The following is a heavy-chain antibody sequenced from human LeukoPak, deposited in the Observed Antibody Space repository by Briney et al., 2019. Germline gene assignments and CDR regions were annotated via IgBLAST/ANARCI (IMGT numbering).Heavy chain of an antibody. D-gene: IGHD3-9*01. CDR3: ARDMGLRYFDWLGDYGMDV. CDR2: INPNSGGT. Sequence: GASVKVSCKASGYTFTGYYMHWVRQAPGQGLEWMGWINPNSGGTNYAQKFQGWVTMTRDTSISTAYMELSRLRSDDTAVYYCARDMGLRYFDWLGDYGMDVWGQGTTVTVSS. J-gene: IGHJ6*02. V-gene: IGHV1-2*04. CDR1: GYTFTGYY.